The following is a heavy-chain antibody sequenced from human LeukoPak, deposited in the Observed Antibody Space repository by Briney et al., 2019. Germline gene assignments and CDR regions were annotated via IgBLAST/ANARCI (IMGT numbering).Heavy chain of an antibody. Sequence: SVKVSCKASGGTFSSYAISWVRQAPGQGLEWMGGIIPIFGTANYAQKFQGRVTITTDESTSTAYIELSSLRSEDTAVYYCARSVSGSYYNHYYYYYYMDVWGKGTTVTVSS. D-gene: IGHD3-10*01. CDR1: GGTFSSYA. J-gene: IGHJ6*03. V-gene: IGHV1-69*05. CDR3: ARSVSGSYYNHYYYYYYMDV. CDR2: IIPIFGTA.